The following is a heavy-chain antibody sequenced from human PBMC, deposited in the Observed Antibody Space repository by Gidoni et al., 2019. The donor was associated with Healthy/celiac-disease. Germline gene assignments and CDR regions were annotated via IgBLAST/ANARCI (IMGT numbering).Heavy chain of an antibody. J-gene: IGHJ2*01. CDR1: GGSISSYY. CDR3: ARVPLRIATCNPYWYFDL. Sequence: TVSGGSISSYYCSWIRQPPGKGLEWIGYIYYRGSTNYNPALKSRVTILVDTSKNQFSLNLSCVTAADTAVYYCARVPLRIATCNPYWYFDLWGRGTLVTVSS. CDR2: IYYRGST. D-gene: IGHD6-13*01. V-gene: IGHV4-59*01.